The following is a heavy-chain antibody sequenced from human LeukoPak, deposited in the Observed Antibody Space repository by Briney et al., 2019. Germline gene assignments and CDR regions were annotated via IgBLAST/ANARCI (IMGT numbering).Heavy chain of an antibody. D-gene: IGHD1-26*01. J-gene: IGHJ6*03. CDR3: AGEFRGGSPNYYYYYYMDV. CDR1: GFTFSSYS. CDR2: ISSSSYI. Sequence: PGGSLRLSCAASGFTFSSYSMNWVRQAPGKGLEWVSSISSSSYIYYADSVKGRFTISRDNARNSLYLQMNSLRAEDTAVYYCAGEFRGGSPNYYYYYYMDVWGKGTTVTVSS. V-gene: IGHV3-21*01.